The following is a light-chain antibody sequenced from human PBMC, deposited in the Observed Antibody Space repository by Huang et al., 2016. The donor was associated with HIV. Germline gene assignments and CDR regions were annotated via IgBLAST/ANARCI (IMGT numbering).Light chain of an antibody. V-gene: IGKV3-15*01. CDR1: QSVSSS. CDR2: GAS. Sequence: EIVMTQSPATLSVSPGERATLSCRASQSVSSSLAWYQQKPGQAPRLLIYGASTRATGVPARVSGSGSGTEFTLTISSLQSEDFAVYYCQQYNNWPPVTFGQGTKVEIK. J-gene: IGKJ2*01. CDR3: QQYNNWPPVT.